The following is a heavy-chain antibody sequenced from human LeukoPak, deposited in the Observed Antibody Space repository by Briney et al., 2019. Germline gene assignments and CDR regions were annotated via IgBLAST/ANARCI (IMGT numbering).Heavy chain of an antibody. D-gene: IGHD4-17*01. J-gene: IGHJ4*02. CDR2: ISWNSGSI. Sequence: PGRSLRLSCAASGFTFDDYAIHWVRQAPGKGLEWVSGISWNSGSIGYADSVKGRFTISRDNAKNSLYLQMNRLRAEDMALYYCAKSPTPRTTGYFDYWGQGTLVTVSS. CDR3: AKSPTPRTTGYFDY. CDR1: GFTFDDYA. V-gene: IGHV3-9*03.